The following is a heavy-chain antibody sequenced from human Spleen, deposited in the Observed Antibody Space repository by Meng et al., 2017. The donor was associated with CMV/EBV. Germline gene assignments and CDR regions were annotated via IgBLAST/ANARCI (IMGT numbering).Heavy chain of an antibody. V-gene: IGHV5-51*01. Sequence: KVSCKGSGYKFTSNWIGWVRQMPGKGLEWMGIIYPGDSDTRYSPSFQGQVTISADKSISTVYLQWSSLKASDTAMYYCARWGVGDIVVVPAGTNWFDPWGQGTLVTVSS. CDR3: ARWGVGDIVVVPAGTNWFDP. CDR1: GYKFTSNW. CDR2: IYPGDSDT. D-gene: IGHD2-2*01. J-gene: IGHJ5*02.